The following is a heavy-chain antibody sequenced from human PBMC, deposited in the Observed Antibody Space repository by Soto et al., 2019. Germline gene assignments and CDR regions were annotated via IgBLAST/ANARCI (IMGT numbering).Heavy chain of an antibody. CDR1: GYTFTSYG. CDR3: ACHSTGYQLPDAFDI. D-gene: IGHD2-2*01. V-gene: IGHV1-18*01. CDR2: ISAYNGNT. Sequence: ASVKVSCKASGYTFTSYGISWVRQAPGQGLEWMGWISAYNGNTNYAQKLQGRVTMTTGTSTSTAYMELRSLRSDDTAVYYCACHSTGYQLPDAFDIWGQGTMVTVSS. J-gene: IGHJ3*02.